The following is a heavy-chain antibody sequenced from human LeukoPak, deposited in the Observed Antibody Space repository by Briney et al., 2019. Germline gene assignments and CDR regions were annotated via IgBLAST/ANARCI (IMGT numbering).Heavy chain of an antibody. V-gene: IGHV4-34*01. CDR3: ARVRDKYYDLVTGHWYFDF. CDR1: GASFSYFY. Sequence: PSDTLSLTCAVHGASFSYFYWSWAPRPPGRGVEWFGEVSDSGHTRSNPSLRSRFTMSVDTSKRQLSLRLTSVTAADTAVYYCARVRDKYYDLVTGHWYFDFWGQGTLVTVSS. CDR2: VSDSGHT. D-gene: IGHD3-9*01. J-gene: IGHJ4*02.